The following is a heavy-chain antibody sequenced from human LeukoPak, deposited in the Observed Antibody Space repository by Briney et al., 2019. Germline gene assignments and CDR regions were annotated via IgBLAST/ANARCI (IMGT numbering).Heavy chain of an antibody. CDR3: ARGGTAGQNYYYGMDV. CDR2: INPNSGGT. D-gene: IGHD6-19*01. Sequence: ASVKVSCKASGYTFTGYYMHWVRQAPGRGLEWMGWINPNSGGTNYAQKFQGRVTMTRDTSISTAHMELSRLRSDDTAVYYCARGGTAGQNYYYGMDVWGQGTTVTVSS. CDR1: GYTFTGYY. J-gene: IGHJ6*02. V-gene: IGHV1-2*02.